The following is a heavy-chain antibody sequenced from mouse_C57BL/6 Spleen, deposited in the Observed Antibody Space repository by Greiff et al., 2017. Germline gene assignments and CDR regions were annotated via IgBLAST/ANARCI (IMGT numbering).Heavy chain of an antibody. J-gene: IGHJ1*03. D-gene: IGHD1-1*01. Sequence: QVQLQQPGAELVKPGASVKLSCKASGYTFTSYWIPWVKQRPGQGLEWIGDIYPGSGSTNYNEKFKSKATLTVDTSSSTAYMQLSSLTSEDSAVYYCACTGTWYFDDWGKGTPVTVSA. CDR3: ACTGTWYFDD. V-gene: IGHV1-55*01. CDR1: GYTFTSYW. CDR2: IYPGSGST.